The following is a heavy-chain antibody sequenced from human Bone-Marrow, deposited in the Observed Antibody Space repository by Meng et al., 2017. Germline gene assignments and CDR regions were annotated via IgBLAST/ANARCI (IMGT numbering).Heavy chain of an antibody. D-gene: IGHD3-10*01. CDR2: IKSKTDGGTT. J-gene: IGHJ4*02. V-gene: IGHV3-15*01. CDR1: GFTFSTYS. CDR3: TTVDMVRGVIITYYFDY. Sequence: GESLKISCVASGFTFSTYSMSWVRQAPGKGLEWVGRIKSKTDGGTTDYAAPVKGRFTISRDDSKNTLYLQMNSLKTEDTAVYYCTTVDMVRGVIITYYFDYWGQGTLVTVSS.